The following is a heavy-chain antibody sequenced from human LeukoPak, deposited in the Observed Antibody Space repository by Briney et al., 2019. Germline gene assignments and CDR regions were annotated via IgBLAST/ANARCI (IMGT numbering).Heavy chain of an antibody. CDR1: GGSISSGSYY. CDR3: ARVMGLDYFDY. V-gene: IGHV4-61*02. Sequence: SETLSLTCTVSGGSISSGSYYWSWIRQPAGTGLEWIGRIYTSGSTNYNPSLKSRVTISVDTSKNQFSLKLSSVTAADTAVYYCARVMGLDYFDYWGQGTLVTVSS. CDR2: IYTSGST. D-gene: IGHD1-26*01. J-gene: IGHJ4*02.